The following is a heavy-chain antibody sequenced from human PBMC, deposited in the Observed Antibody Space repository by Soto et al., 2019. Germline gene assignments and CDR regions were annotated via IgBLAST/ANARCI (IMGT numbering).Heavy chain of an antibody. CDR2: INYSGST. CDR1: GDSISDNY. Sequence: QVQLQESGPGLVKPSETLSLTCSVSGDSISDNYWSWIRQPPGKGLEWIGYINYSGSTNYNPSLTGRLSMSVDTPKNQLSLTLTSVTAAETAFYCCARIDPRLMLAWFAPWGQGNLVTVSS. V-gene: IGHV4-59*01. CDR3: ARIDPRLMLAWFAP. D-gene: IGHD3-16*01. J-gene: IGHJ5*02.